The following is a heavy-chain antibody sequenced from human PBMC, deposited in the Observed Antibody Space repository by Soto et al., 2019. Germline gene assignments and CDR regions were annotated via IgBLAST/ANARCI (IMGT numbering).Heavy chain of an antibody. Sequence: PSETLSLTCAVYGGSFSGYYWSWIRQSPGMGLEWIGEIIHSGSTNYNPSLKSRVTMSVDTSKNQFSLNLNSVTAADTAVYYCAGCGGGSCYSNFXYWGQGTLVTVSS. D-gene: IGHD2-15*01. V-gene: IGHV4-34*12. CDR1: GGSFSGYY. CDR2: IIHSGST. J-gene: IGHJ4*02. CDR3: AGCGGGSCYSNFXY.